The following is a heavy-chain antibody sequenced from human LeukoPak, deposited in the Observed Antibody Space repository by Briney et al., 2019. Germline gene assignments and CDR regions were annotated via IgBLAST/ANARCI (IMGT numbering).Heavy chain of an antibody. CDR2: IYTSGST. D-gene: IGHD3-10*01. CDR1: GGSISSYY. J-gene: IGHJ2*01. Sequence: SETLSLTCTVSGGSISSYYWSWIRQSAGRGLEWIGRIYTSGSTNYNPSLKSRVTISVDKSKNHLSLQLTSVTAADTAVYFCARVPRGDPYGIWYFDLWGRGTLVTVSS. V-gene: IGHV4-4*07. CDR3: ARVPRGDPYGIWYFDL.